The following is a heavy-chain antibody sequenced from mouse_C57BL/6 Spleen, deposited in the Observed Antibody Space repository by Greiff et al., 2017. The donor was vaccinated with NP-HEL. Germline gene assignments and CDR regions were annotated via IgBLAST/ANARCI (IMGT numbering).Heavy chain of an antibody. CDR1: GFTFSNYW. CDR3: TGEGYYGSSDGDY. D-gene: IGHD1-1*01. CDR2: IRLKSDNYAS. J-gene: IGHJ2*01. Sequence: EVKVEESGGGLVQPGGSMKLSCVASGFTFSNYWMNWVRQSPEKGLEWVAQIRLKSDNYASHYAESVKGRFTISTNDSKSSVYLQMNNISAEDTEIYYCTGEGYYGSSDGDYWGQGTTLTVSS. V-gene: IGHV6-3*01.